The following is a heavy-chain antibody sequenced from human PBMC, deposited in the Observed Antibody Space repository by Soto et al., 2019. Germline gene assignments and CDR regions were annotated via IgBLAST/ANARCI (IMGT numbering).Heavy chain of an antibody. J-gene: IGHJ5*02. CDR2: INHDGTTT. CDR1: GFTFRPYW. Sequence: LVQSGGGSVQPGGSLRLSCVGSGFTFRPYWMHWVRQRPGRGLEWVSLINHDGTTTIYADPVRGRFSISRDNDRSTVYLVTISLTAEATAVYSCVREVCVFDGCFSRGWFDPCGHRTLSRVSS. CDR3: VREVCVFDGCFSRGWFDP. D-gene: IGHD3-9*01. V-gene: IGHV3-74*01.